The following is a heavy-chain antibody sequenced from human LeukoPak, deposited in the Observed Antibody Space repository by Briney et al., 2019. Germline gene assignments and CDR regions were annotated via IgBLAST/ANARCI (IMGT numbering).Heavy chain of an antibody. CDR3: ARSGGMVRLNWFDR. Sequence: SEKVSHKPSGGTFSSYAMSRVRQAPGQGLEWLGGIIPIFATANYAQKFQGRVTSTADESTITADMELSSLGSEDTAVYYCARSGGMVRLNWFDRWGEGTLVSVCS. CDR2: IIPIFATA. J-gene: IGHJ5*02. CDR1: GGTFSSYA. V-gene: IGHV1-69*13. D-gene: IGHD3-10*01.